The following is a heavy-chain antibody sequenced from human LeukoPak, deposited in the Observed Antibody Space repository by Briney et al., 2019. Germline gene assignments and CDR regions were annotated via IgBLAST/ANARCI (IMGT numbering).Heavy chain of an antibody. J-gene: IGHJ4*02. Sequence: ASVKVSCKASGYTFTSYGISWVRQAPRQGLEWMGWIGAYNGNTNYAQKLQGRVTMTTDTSTSTAYMELRSLRSDDTAVYYCARDQVITTFDYWGQGTLVTVSS. D-gene: IGHD3-22*01. CDR3: ARDQVITTFDY. CDR2: IGAYNGNT. CDR1: GYTFTSYG. V-gene: IGHV1-18*01.